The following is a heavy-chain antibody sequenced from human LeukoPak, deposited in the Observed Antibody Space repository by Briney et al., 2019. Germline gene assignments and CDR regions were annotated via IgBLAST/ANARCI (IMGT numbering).Heavy chain of an antibody. CDR3: ARDGRLYGMDV. D-gene: IGHD2-15*01. CDR1: GFTFSSYE. CDR2: ISSSGSTI. J-gene: IGHJ6*02. V-gene: IGHV3-48*03. Sequence: QSGGSLRLSCAASGFTFSSYEMNWVRQAPGKGLEWVSYISSSGSTIYYADSVKGRFTISRENAKNSLYLQMNSLRAGDTAVYYCARDGRLYGMDVWGQGTTVTVSS.